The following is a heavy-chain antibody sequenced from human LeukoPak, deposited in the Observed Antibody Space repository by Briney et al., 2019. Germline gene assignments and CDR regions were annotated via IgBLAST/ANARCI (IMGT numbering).Heavy chain of an antibody. Sequence: PGGSLRLSCAASGFTFSSYAMHWVRQAPGKGLEWVSSISSSSSYIYYADSVKGRFTISRDNAKNSLYLQMNSLRAEDTAVYYCARGGVDIVVVVAATTSGAFDIWGQGTMVTVSS. CDR1: GFTFSSYA. CDR2: ISSSSSYI. D-gene: IGHD2-15*01. CDR3: ARGGVDIVVVVAATTSGAFDI. V-gene: IGHV3-21*01. J-gene: IGHJ3*02.